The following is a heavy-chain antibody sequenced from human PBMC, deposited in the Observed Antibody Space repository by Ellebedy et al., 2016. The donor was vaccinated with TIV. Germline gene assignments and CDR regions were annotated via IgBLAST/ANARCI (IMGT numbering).Heavy chain of an antibody. CDR1: GGSISSGDYY. D-gene: IGHD4-17*01. CDR2: SHYSGST. CDR3: ARAGRKDGDYHDAFDI. J-gene: IGHJ3*02. V-gene: IGHV4-30-4*08. Sequence: MPSETLSLTCSVSGGSISSGDYYWSSVRQPPGKSLEGTAYSHYSGSTYYNPSLKSRVTILLDRSENQFSLKLSSVTAADTAVYYCARAGRKDGDYHDAFDIWGRGTMVTVSS.